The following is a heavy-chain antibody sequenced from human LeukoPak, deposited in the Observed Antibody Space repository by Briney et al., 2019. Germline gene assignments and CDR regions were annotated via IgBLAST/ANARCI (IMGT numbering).Heavy chain of an antibody. CDR1: GGTFTIYA. CDR3: ARTPDIVVVPAAMGRFDP. CDR2: IIPILGIA. V-gene: IGHV1-69*10. D-gene: IGHD2-2*01. Sequence: VIVSFTASGGTFTIYAISWVRQAPGEGVERMGGIIPILGIANYAQKFQGRVTITADKSTSTAYMELSSLRSEDTAVYYCARTPDIVVVPAAMGRFDPWGQGTLVTVSS. J-gene: IGHJ5*02.